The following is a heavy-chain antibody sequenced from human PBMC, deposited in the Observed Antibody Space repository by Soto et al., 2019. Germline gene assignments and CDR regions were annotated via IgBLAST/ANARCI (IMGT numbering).Heavy chain of an antibody. D-gene: IGHD6-13*01. J-gene: IGHJ5*02. CDR1: GGTFSSYA. CDR3: ARRAAAGTLDWFDP. V-gene: IGHV1-69*13. CDR2: IIPIFGTA. Sequence: ASVKGSCKASGGTFSSYAISWVRQAPGQGLEWMGGIIPIFGTANYAQKFQGRVTITADESTSTAYMELSSLRSEDTAVYYCARRAAAGTLDWFDPWGQGTLVTV.